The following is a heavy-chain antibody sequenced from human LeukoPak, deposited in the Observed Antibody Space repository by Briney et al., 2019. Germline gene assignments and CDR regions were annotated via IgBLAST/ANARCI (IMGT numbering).Heavy chain of an antibody. CDR3: AMSSSSENYYYYMDV. J-gene: IGHJ6*03. CDR2: ISSSSSYI. Sequence: GGSLRLSCAASGFTFSSYSMNWVRQAPGKGLEWVSSISSSSSYIYYADSVKGRFTISRDNAKNSLYLQMNSLRAEDTVVYYCAMSSSSENYYYYMDVWGKGTTVTVSS. CDR1: GFTFSSYS. V-gene: IGHV3-21*01. D-gene: IGHD6-6*01.